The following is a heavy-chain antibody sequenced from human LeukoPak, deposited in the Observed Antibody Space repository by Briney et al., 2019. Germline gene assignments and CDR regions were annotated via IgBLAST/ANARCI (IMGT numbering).Heavy chain of an antibody. CDR1: GFTFSNYD. J-gene: IGHJ3*02. CDR3: ARARGRFSLDAFDI. CDR2: IGTAGDT. D-gene: IGHD3-3*01. Sequence: GGSLRLSCAASGFTFSNYDMHWVRQAAGKGLEWVSAIGTAGDTYYPGSVQGRFTISRDNAKNSLYLQMNSLRDGDTAVYYCARARGRFSLDAFDIWGQGTMVTVSS. V-gene: IGHV3-13*01.